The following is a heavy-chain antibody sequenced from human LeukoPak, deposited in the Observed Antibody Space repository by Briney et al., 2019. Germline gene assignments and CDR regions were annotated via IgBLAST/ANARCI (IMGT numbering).Heavy chain of an antibody. D-gene: IGHD2-2*02. J-gene: IGHJ4*02. Sequence: GGSLRLSCAASGFTFSDYYMSWIRQAPGKGLEWVSAISGSGGSTYYADSVKGRFTISRDNSKNTLYLQMNSLRAEDTAVYYCAKHIVVVPAAIPGDYWGQGTLVTVSS. CDR2: ISGSGGST. CDR3: AKHIVVVPAAIPGDY. CDR1: GFTFSDYY. V-gene: IGHV3-23*01.